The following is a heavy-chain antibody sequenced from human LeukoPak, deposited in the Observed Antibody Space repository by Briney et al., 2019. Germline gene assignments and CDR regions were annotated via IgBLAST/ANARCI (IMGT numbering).Heavy chain of an antibody. D-gene: IGHD6-13*01. Sequence: PGGSLRLSCAASGFTFSNYGMHWVRQAPGKGLEWVAFIQYDGSNKYYADSVKGRFTISRDNSKNTLYLQMNSLRAEDTAVYYCAKGTHSSSWHWFDPWGQGTLVTVSS. CDR3: AKGTHSSSWHWFDP. CDR2: IQYDGSNK. CDR1: GFTFSNYG. V-gene: IGHV3-30*02. J-gene: IGHJ5*02.